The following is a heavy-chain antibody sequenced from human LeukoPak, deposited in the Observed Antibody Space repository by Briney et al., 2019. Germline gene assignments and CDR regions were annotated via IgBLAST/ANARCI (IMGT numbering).Heavy chain of an antibody. D-gene: IGHD5-18*01. CDR2: IRSKAYGGTA. J-gene: IGHJ4*02. CDR1: GLLFGDYA. V-gene: IGHV3-49*04. CDR3: ARHLSGVTGYTYGRGIDS. Sequence: GGSLRLSCTASGLLFGDYAMTWVRQVPGKGLEWLGCIRSKAYGGTAEYAASVKGRFTISRDDSKSVAYVQMNSLRAEDTAVYYCARHLSGVTGYTYGRGIDSWGQGTLVTVSS.